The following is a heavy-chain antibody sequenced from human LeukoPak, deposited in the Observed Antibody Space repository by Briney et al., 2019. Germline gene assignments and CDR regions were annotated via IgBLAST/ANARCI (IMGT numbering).Heavy chain of an antibody. J-gene: IGHJ4*02. D-gene: IGHD2-15*01. Sequence: PGGSLRLSCAASGFTFSSYAMSWVRQAPGKGLEWVSAISGSGGSTYYADSVRGRFTISRDNSKNTLYLQMNSLRAEDTAVYYCAKDGPPIVVVVAATPGYFVYWGQGTLFTVSS. CDR2: ISGSGGST. CDR3: AKDGPPIVVVVAATPGYFVY. CDR1: GFTFSSYA. V-gene: IGHV3-23*01.